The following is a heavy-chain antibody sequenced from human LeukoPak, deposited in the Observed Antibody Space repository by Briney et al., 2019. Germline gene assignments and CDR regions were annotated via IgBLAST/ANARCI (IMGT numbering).Heavy chain of an antibody. D-gene: IGHD3-3*01. Sequence: GASVKVSCKASGYTFTSYAMNWVRQAPGQGLEWMGWINTNTGSPTYAQGFTGRFVFSLDTSVSTAYLQISSLKAEDTAVYYCARISTILGYYYGMDVWGQGTTVTVSS. V-gene: IGHV7-4-1*02. J-gene: IGHJ6*02. CDR3: ARISTILGYYYGMDV. CDR1: GYTFTSYA. CDR2: INTNTGSP.